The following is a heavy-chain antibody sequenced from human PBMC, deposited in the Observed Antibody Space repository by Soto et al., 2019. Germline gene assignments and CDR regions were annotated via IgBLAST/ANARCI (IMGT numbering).Heavy chain of an antibody. CDR3: APLALAALGADFDS. V-gene: IGHV3-23*01. D-gene: IGHD6-19*01. CDR2: INNSGDKT. CDR1: GFTFSSYG. Sequence: GGSLRLSCAASGFTFSSYGISWVRQAPGKGLEWVSSINNSGDKTYYTDSVKGRFTISRDNFKNMLYLQMNRLRADDTAVYYCAPLALAALGADFDSWGRGALVTVSS. J-gene: IGHJ4*02.